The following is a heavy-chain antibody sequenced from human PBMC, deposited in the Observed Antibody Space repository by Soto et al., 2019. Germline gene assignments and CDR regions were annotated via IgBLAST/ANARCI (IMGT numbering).Heavy chain of an antibody. V-gene: IGHV4-61*01. D-gene: IGHD4-17*01. CDR2: IYYSGST. CDR1: GGSVISGRYY. Sequence: SETLSLTWTVSGGSVISGRYYVFLIRQPPGKGLEWIGYIYYSGSTNYNPSLKSRVTISVDTSKNQFSLKLSSVTAADTAVYYCARDSAYGDYGRWGQGTLVTVAS. J-gene: IGHJ4*02. CDR3: ARDSAYGDYGR.